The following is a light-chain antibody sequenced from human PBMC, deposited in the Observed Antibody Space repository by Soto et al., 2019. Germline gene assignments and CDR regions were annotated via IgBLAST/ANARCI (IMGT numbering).Light chain of an antibody. J-gene: IGLJ2*01. CDR2: DVS. CDR3: SSYTSSSTLVV. CDR1: SSDVGGYNY. V-gene: IGLV2-14*01. Sequence: QSALTQPASVSGSPGQSITISCTGTSSDVGGYNYVSWYQQYPGKAPKLMIYDVSNRPSGVSNRFSGSKSGNTASLTISGLQAEDEADYYCSSYTSSSTLVVFGGRTKLTVL.